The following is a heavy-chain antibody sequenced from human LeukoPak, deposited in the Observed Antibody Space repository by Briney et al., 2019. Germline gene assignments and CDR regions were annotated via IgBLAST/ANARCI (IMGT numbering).Heavy chain of an antibody. V-gene: IGHV4-39*07. J-gene: IGHJ5*02. CDR3: ARGVAVGGTTHFDP. CDR1: GGSISSSSYY. D-gene: IGHD6-13*01. Sequence: SETLSLTCTVSGGSISSSSYYWGWIRQPPGKGLEWIGSIYYSGSTYYNPSLKSRVTMSVDRSKRQFSLNLSSVTAADTAVYYCARGVAVGGTTHFDPWGQGTLVTVSS. CDR2: IYYSGST.